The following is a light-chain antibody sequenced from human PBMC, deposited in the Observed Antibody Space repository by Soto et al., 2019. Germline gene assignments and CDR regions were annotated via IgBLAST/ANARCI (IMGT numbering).Light chain of an antibody. CDR1: QGISNW. J-gene: IGKJ4*01. Sequence: DVQMTQSPSSVSASVGDRVTITCRASQGISNWLAWYQQKPGKAPRLLIYAASSMQSGVPSRFSGSRSGTDYTLPISSLQPQDFATYYCQQANSFPLTFGGGTKVEIK. CDR2: AAS. V-gene: IGKV1-12*01. CDR3: QQANSFPLT.